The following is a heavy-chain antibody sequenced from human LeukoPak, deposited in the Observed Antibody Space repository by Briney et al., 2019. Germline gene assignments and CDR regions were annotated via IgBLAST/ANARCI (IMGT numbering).Heavy chain of an antibody. CDR2: IYRSGST. V-gene: IGHV4-4*07. CDR3: ARQNFVVVTAIRIFDY. CDR1: GGSLTTYY. D-gene: IGHD2-21*02. Sequence: SETLSLTCTVSGGSLTTYYWSWIRQPAGKGLEWIGRIYRSGSTNYNPSLKSRVTMSVDSSKNQFSPKLTSVTPADTAVYYCARQNFVVVTAIRIFDYWGQGTLVTVSS. J-gene: IGHJ4*02.